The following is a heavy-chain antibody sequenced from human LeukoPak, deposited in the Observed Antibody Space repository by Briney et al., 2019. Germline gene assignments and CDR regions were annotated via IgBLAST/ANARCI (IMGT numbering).Heavy chain of an antibody. D-gene: IGHD6-6*01. V-gene: IGHV3-21*01. CDR3: ARDRGGPRPLEY. J-gene: IGHJ4*02. CDR2: ISSSSSYI. Sequence: GGSLRLSCAASGFTFSSYSMNWVRQAPGKGLEWVSSISSSSSYIYYADSVKGRFTISRDNAKNSLYLQMNSLRAEDTAVYYCARDRGGPRPLEYWGQGTLVTVSS. CDR1: GFTFSSYS.